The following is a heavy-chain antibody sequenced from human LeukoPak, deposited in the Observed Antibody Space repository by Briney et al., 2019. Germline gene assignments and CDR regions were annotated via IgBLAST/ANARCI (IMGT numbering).Heavy chain of an antibody. CDR1: GFTFSTYS. J-gene: IGHJ4*02. D-gene: IGHD6-6*01. V-gene: IGHV3-48*01. Sequence: GGSLRLSCAASGFTFSTYSMNWVRQFPGKGLEWVSYISNIGSTIYYAVSVKGRITISRDNAKNSLYLQMNSLTAEDTAVYYCARGPYSSSNYFDYWGQGTLVTVSS. CDR2: ISNIGSTI. CDR3: ARGPYSSSNYFDY.